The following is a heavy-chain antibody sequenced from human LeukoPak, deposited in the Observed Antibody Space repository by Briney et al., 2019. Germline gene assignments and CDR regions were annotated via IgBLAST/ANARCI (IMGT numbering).Heavy chain of an antibody. CDR2: IYYSGST. Sequence: SETLSLTCTVSGGSISSYYWSWIRQPPGKGLEWIGYIYYSGSTNYNPSLKSRVTISVDTSKNQFSLKLSSVTAADTAVYYCAQLWFADPDAFDIWGQGTMVTVSS. CDR3: AQLWFADPDAFDI. V-gene: IGHV4-59*01. CDR1: GGSISSYY. D-gene: IGHD3-10*01. J-gene: IGHJ3*02.